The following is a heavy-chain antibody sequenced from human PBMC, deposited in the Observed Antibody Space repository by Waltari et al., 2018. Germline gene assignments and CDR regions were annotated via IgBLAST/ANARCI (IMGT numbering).Heavy chain of an antibody. J-gene: IGHJ4*02. V-gene: IGHV4-34*01. Sequence: QVQLQQWGAGLLKPSETLSLPCAVYGGSFSGYYWTWIRQPPGKGLEWIGEINHSGSTNYNPSLKSRVTISVDTSKNQFSLKLSSVTAADTAVYYCARGVGRYCSGGSCERDYWGQGTLVTVSS. CDR3: ARGVGRYCSGGSCERDY. D-gene: IGHD2-15*01. CDR2: INHSGST. CDR1: GGSFSGYY.